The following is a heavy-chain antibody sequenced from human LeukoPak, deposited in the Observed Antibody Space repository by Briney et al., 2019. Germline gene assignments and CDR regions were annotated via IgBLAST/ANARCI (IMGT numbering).Heavy chain of an antibody. V-gene: IGHV3-23*01. CDR3: APRGYSSSLNYYYYYMDV. J-gene: IGHJ6*03. CDR2: ITGNGGST. D-gene: IGHD6-13*01. Sequence: GGSLRLSCAASGFTFSSYAMSWVRQAPGKRLEWVSAITGNGGSTYYADSVKGRFTISRDNSKNTLYLQMNSLRAEDTAVYYCAPRGYSSSLNYYYYYMDVWGKGTTVTVSS. CDR1: GFTFSSYA.